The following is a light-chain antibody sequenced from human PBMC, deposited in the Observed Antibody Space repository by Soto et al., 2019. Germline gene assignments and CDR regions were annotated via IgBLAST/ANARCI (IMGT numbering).Light chain of an antibody. V-gene: IGKV1-9*01. Sequence: DIQLTQYRSFLSASVGDRVTITCQASQGISSYLAWYQQKPGKAPKLLIYAASTLQSGVPSRFSGSGSETEFTLTISSLQPDDFATYYCQHYKSYPWTFGQGTKVDIK. J-gene: IGKJ1*01. CDR1: QGISSY. CDR3: QHYKSYPWT. CDR2: AAS.